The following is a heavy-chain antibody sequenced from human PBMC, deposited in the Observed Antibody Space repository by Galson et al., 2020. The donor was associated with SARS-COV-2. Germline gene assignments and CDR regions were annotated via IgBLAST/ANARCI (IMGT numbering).Heavy chain of an antibody. CDR3: ARLCDEQWPAIDS. Sequence: SGPTLVKTTQTLTLTCTYSGFSLSTSGMCVSWIRQPQGKALEWLALIDWDDDKYYSTSLKTRLTISKDTTKNQVVLTMTNMDPVDTATYYCARLCDEQWPAIDSWVEGTMVTVAS. CDR1: GFSLSTSGMC. CDR2: IDWDDDK. V-gene: IGHV2-70*01. D-gene: IGHD6-19*01. J-gene: IGHJ3*02.